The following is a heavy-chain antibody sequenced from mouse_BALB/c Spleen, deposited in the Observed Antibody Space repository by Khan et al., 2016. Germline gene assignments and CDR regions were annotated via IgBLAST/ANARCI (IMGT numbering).Heavy chain of an antibody. Sequence: QVTLKESGPGTLQPSQTLSLTYSFSGFSLSTSGMGVSWIRQPSGKGLEWLAHIYWDDDKRYNPSLKSRLTISKDISRNQVFLKITSVDTADTAAYYCARPRSTMITTGLAYWGQGTLVTVSA. V-gene: IGHV8-12*01. CDR2: IYWDDDK. J-gene: IGHJ3*01. CDR3: ARPRSTMITTGLAY. D-gene: IGHD2-4*01. CDR1: GFSLSTSGMG.